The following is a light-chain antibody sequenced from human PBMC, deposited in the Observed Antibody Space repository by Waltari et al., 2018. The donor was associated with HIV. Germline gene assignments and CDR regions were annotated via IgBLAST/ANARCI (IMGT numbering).Light chain of an antibody. J-gene: IGLJ3*02. CDR3: QSYDSSLSGWV. CDR1: SSNIGTGYD. Sequence: QSVLTQPPSVSGAPGPRVTISCTGSSSNIGTGYDVHWYRQFPGRAPKLLVYGNNNRPSGVPDRCAGSNSGTSASLAITGLQADDEAEYYCQSYDSSLSGWVFGGGTKLTVL. V-gene: IGLV1-40*01. CDR2: GNN.